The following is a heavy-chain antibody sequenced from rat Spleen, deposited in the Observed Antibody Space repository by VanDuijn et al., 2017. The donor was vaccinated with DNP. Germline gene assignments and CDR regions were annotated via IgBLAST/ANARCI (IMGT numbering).Heavy chain of an antibody. D-gene: IGHD4-3*01. CDR1: GFTFSAYY. CDR3: ARWNSGHFDY. J-gene: IGHJ2*01. CDR2: IRYDGGTT. V-gene: IGHV5-22*01. Sequence: EVQLVESGGGLVQPGRSLKLSCAASGFTFSAYYMAWVRQAPAKGLEWVAYIRYDGGTTYYGDSVKGRFAISRDNAKSTLYLQMNSLRSEDMATYYCARWNSGHFDYWGQGVMVTVSS.